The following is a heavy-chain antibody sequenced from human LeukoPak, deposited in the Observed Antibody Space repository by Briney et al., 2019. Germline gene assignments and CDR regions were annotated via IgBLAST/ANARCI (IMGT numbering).Heavy chain of an antibody. CDR1: GFNFGDYG. V-gene: IGHV3-49*04. J-gene: IGHJ4*02. Sequence: GGSLRLSCTGVGFNFGDYGLSWVRQAPGKGLEWIGFIRRKANDGTTEYAASVKGRFTISRDDSKAIAYLQMNGLQTEDTALYYCSRADGDYDHHFFDYWGQGTQVIVSS. CDR3: SRADGDYDHHFFDY. D-gene: IGHD4-17*01. CDR2: IRRKANDGTT.